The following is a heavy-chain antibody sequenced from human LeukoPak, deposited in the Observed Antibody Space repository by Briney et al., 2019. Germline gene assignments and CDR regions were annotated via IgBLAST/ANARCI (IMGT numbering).Heavy chain of an antibody. V-gene: IGHV6-1*01. CDR3: ARGFLMRGFDY. J-gene: IGHJ4*02. Sequence: SQTLSLTCAISGDSVSSSTTGWNWLRQSPSRGLEWLGRTHYESKWKNDYAESVKSRITINPDTSKNQFSLQLNSVTPEDTAVYFCARGFLMRGFDYWGQGTLVTVSS. CDR2: THYESKWKN. CDR1: GDSVSSSTTG.